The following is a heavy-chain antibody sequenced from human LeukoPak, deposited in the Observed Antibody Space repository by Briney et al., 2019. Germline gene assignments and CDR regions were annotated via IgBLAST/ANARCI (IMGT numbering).Heavy chain of an antibody. D-gene: IGHD4-11*01. CDR2: INPNSGGT. Sequence: GASVKVSCKASGYTFTGYYMHWVRQAPGQGLEWMGWINPNSGGTNYAQKFQGGVTMTRDTSISTAYMELSRLRSDDTAVYYCARGTTVTTLPYYYYFMDVWGKGTTVTVSS. CDR3: ARGTTVTTLPYYYYFMDV. V-gene: IGHV1-2*02. J-gene: IGHJ6*03. CDR1: GYTFTGYY.